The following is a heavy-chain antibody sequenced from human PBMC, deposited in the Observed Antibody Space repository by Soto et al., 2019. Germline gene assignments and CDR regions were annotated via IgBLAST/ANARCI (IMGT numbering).Heavy chain of an antibody. CDR2: VDGSGADT. CDR1: GFTFSSHA. J-gene: IGHJ4*02. V-gene: IGHV3-23*01. D-gene: IGHD2-8*01. Sequence: PGGSLRLSCAASGFTFSSHAMGWLRQAPGTEPEWAAFVDGSGADTSYADSVKGRFTISRDNSENSLYLHMNSLRAEDSGRYFCAKEIFAAAYAATSAFDLWGQGTLVTVSS. CDR3: AKEIFAAAYAATSAFDL.